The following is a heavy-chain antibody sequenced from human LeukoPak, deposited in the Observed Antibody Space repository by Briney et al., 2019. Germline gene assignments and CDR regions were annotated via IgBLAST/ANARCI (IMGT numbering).Heavy chain of an antibody. Sequence: ASVKVSCKASGYTFTGYYMHWVRQAPGQGLEWMGIINPSGGSTSYAQKFQGRVTMTRDMSTSTVYMELSSLRSEDTAVYYCAIKGGNDAFDIWGQGTMVTVSS. J-gene: IGHJ3*02. CDR1: GYTFTGYY. CDR3: AIKGGNDAFDI. CDR2: INPSGGST. V-gene: IGHV1-46*01. D-gene: IGHD4-23*01.